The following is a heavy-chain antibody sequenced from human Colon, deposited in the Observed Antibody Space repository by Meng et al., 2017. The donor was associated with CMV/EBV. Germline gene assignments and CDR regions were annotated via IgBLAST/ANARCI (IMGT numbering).Heavy chain of an antibody. V-gene: IGHV3-66*02. CDR2: IYSGGST. Sequence: GESLKISCSVSGFSVNDKSMTWVRQAPGMGLEWISVIYSGGSTNYAASVKGRFTISSEIFENTVYLQMNSLSQEDAAVYYCTRGGNWQPLEWSYEFCGMDVWGQGTTVTVSS. J-gene: IGHJ6*02. CDR1: GFSVNDKS. CDR3: TRGGNWQPLEWSYEFCGMDV. D-gene: IGHD3-3*01.